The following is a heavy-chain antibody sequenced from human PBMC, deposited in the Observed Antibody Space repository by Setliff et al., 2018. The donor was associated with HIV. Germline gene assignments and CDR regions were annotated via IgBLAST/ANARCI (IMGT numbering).Heavy chain of an antibody. CDR1: GFTFGDYA. D-gene: IGHD6-13*01. J-gene: IGHJ4*02. CDR3: ARVRVAAVAPYFDF. V-gene: IGHV3-64*02. CDR2: INSNGGST. Sequence: LRLSCTASGFTFGDYAMYWVRQAPGKGLEYVSAINSNGGSTYYADSVKGRFTISRDNSKSTVYLQMGSLRAEDMAVYYCARVRVAAVAPYFDFWGQGALVTVSS.